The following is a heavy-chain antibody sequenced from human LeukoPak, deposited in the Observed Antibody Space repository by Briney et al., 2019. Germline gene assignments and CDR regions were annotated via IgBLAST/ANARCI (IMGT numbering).Heavy chain of an antibody. Sequence: PGGSLRLSCAASGFTVRSNYMSWVRQAPGKGLEWVSEIYSDGSTYYAASVKGRFSISRDNSKNTVYLQMSSLRAEDTAVYYCARDLREHGVFDIWGQGTMVTVSS. V-gene: IGHV3-53*01. CDR2: IYSDGST. CDR1: GFTVRSNY. J-gene: IGHJ3*02. CDR3: ARDLREHGVFDI. D-gene: IGHD1-26*01.